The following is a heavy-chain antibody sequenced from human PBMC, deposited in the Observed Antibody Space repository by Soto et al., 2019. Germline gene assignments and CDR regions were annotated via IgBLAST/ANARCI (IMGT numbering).Heavy chain of an antibody. V-gene: IGHV4-30-2*01. CDR2: IYHSGST. CDR3: ARDERDYDSSGYYYWFDP. Sequence: PSETLSLTCAASGGSISSGGYSWSWIRQPPGKGLEWIGYIYHSGSTYYNPSLKSRVTISVDRSKNQFSLKLSSVTAADTAVYYCARDERDYDSSGYYYWFDPWGQGTLVTV. J-gene: IGHJ5*02. CDR1: GGSISSGGYS. D-gene: IGHD3-22*01.